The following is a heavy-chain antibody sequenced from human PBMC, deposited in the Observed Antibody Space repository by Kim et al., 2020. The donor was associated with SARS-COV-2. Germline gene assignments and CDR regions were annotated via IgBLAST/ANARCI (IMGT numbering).Heavy chain of an antibody. J-gene: IGHJ6*02. D-gene: IGHD3-10*01. CDR2: ISGSGGST. Sequence: GGSLRLSCAASGFTFSSYAMSWVRQAPGKGLEWVSAISGSGGSTYYADSVKGRFTISRDNSKNTLYLQMNSLRAEDTAVYYCAKGGGGFGDPRAWGMDVWGQGTTVTVSS. V-gene: IGHV3-23*01. CDR1: GFTFSSYA. CDR3: AKGGGGFGDPRAWGMDV.